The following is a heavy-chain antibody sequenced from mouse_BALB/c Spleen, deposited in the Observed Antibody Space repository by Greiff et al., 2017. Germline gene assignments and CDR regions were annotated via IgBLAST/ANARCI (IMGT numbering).Heavy chain of an antibody. CDR3: ARGITTVVDSY. Sequence: DVKLQESGPELVKPGASVKIPCKASGYTFTDYNMDWVKQSHGKSLEWIGDINPNNGGTIYNQKFKGKATLTVDKSSSTAYMELRSLTSEDTAVYYCARGITTVVDSYWGQGTLVTVSA. V-gene: IGHV1-18*01. CDR2: INPNNGGT. J-gene: IGHJ3*01. D-gene: IGHD1-1*01. CDR1: GYTFTDYN.